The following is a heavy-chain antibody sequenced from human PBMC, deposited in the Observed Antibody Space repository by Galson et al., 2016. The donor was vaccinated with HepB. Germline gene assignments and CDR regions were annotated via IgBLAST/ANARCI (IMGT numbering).Heavy chain of an antibody. V-gene: IGHV1-18*01. Sequence: SVKVSGKASGYTFNTYGVAWVRQAPGQGLEWMGWISPYNGHTNYAQNFQGRVTMTTDTSTSTAFLELRSLRSDDTAIYYCARESGVGVAFDSWGQGTLVTVSP. CDR3: ARESGVGVAFDS. J-gene: IGHJ5*01. CDR2: ISPYNGHT. CDR1: GYTFNTYG. D-gene: IGHD6-19*01.